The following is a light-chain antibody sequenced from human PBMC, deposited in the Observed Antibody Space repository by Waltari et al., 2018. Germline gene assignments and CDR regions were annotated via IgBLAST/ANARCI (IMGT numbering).Light chain of an antibody. CDR3: NSYTGSSSWV. CDR2: DVS. CDR1: SSAVGFYNY. J-gene: IGLJ3*02. V-gene: IGLV2-14*01. Sequence: QSALTQPTSVSGSPGQSITISCTGTSSAVGFYNYVSWYQQYPGKVPRLLIYDVSERPSGISSRFSGSKSGNTASLTISGLQADDEADYYCNSYTGSSSWVFGGGTKLTVL.